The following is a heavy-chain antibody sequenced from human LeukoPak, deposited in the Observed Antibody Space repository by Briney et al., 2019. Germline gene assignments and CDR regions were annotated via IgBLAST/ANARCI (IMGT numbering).Heavy chain of an antibody. CDR3: ARESFDSSGYYTWFDP. D-gene: IGHD3-22*01. CDR1: GGSISSYY. Sequence: SETQSLTCTVSGGSISSYYWSWIRQPPGKGLEWIGYIYYSGSTNYNPSLKSRVTISVDTSKNQFSLKLSSVTAADTAVYYCARESFDSSGYYTWFDPWGQGTLVTVSS. J-gene: IGHJ5*02. V-gene: IGHV4-59*01. CDR2: IYYSGST.